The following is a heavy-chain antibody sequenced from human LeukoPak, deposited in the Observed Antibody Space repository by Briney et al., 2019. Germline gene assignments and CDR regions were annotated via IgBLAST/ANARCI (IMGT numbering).Heavy chain of an antibody. CDR3: ARLERYCSGGSCRRVYAFDI. V-gene: IGHV4-59*12. Sequence: PSETLSLTCTVSGGSISSYYWSWIRQPPGKGLEWIGYIYYSGSTNYDPSLKSRVTISVDTSKNQFSLKLSSVTAADTAVYYCARLERYCSGGSCRRVYAFDIWGQGTMDTVSS. J-gene: IGHJ3*02. D-gene: IGHD2-15*01. CDR2: IYYSGST. CDR1: GGSISSYY.